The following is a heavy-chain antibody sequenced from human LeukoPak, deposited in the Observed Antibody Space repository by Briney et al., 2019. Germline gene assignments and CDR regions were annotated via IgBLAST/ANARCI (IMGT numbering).Heavy chain of an antibody. CDR1: GFTFTRYD. J-gene: IGHJ6*02. Sequence: GASVKVSCKASGFTFTRYDINWVRQATGQGLEWMGWMNPNSGNTGYAQKFQGRVTMTRNTSISTAYMELSSLRSEDTAVYYCARGLWILDHYYYYGMDVWGQGTTVTVSS. CDR3: ARGLWILDHYYYYGMDV. V-gene: IGHV1-8*01. CDR2: MNPNSGNT. D-gene: IGHD3/OR15-3a*01.